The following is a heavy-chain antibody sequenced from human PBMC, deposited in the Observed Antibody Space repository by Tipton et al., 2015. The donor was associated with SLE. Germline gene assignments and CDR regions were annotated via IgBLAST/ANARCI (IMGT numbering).Heavy chain of an antibody. V-gene: IGHV3-30*02. CDR2: IRYDGSNK. CDR1: GFTFSSYA. D-gene: IGHD6-6*01. J-gene: IGHJ4*02. Sequence: GSLRLSCAASGFTFSSYAMSWVRQAPGKGLEWVAFIRYDGSNKYYADSVKGRFTISRDNSKNTLYLQMNSLRAEDTAVYYCAREGEYSSSKNLDYWGQGTLVTVSS. CDR3: AREGEYSSSKNLDY.